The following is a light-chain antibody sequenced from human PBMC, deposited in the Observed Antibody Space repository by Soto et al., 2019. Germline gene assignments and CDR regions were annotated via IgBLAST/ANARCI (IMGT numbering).Light chain of an antibody. J-gene: IGKJ5*01. Sequence: VLTQSPATLSLSPGEGATLSCRASQRVNSYLNCYQQKPGQAPRLLIYDTSNRATGVPARFLGSGSGTDFTLTICSLEAEYFVVYYCQQRRNEISTVGQVTLLESK. CDR3: QQRRNEIST. V-gene: IGKV3-11*01. CDR2: DTS. CDR1: QRVNSY.